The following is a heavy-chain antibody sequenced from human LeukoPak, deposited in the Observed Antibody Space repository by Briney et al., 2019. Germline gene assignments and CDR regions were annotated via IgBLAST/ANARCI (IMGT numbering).Heavy chain of an antibody. CDR2: ISYDGSNK. V-gene: IGHV3-30*03. J-gene: IGHJ5*02. D-gene: IGHD2-2*01. CDR1: GFTFSSYG. Sequence: GRSLRLSCAASGFTFSSYGMHWVRQAPGKGLEWVAVISYDGSNKYYADSVKGRFTISRDNSKNTLYLQMNSLRAEDTAVYYCAREANIVVVPATGGFDPWGQGTLVTVSS. CDR3: AREANIVVVPATGGFDP.